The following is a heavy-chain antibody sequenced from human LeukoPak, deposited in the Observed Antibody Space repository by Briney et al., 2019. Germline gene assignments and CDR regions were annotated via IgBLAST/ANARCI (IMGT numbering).Heavy chain of an antibody. CDR1: GYTFTSYG. D-gene: IGHD2-2*02. CDR3: ARLSKDIVVAPAAIVDY. J-gene: IGHJ4*02. Sequence: GASVKVSCKASGYTFTSYGISWVRQAPGQGLEWMGWISAYNGNTNYAQKLQGRVTMTTDTSTSTAYMELRSLRSDDTAVYYCARLSKDIVVAPAAIVDYWGQGTLVTVSS. V-gene: IGHV1-18*01. CDR2: ISAYNGNT.